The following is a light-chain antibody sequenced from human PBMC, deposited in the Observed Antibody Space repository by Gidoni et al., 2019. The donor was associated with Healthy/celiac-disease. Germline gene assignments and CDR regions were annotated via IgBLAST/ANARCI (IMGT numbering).Light chain of an antibody. V-gene: IGLV2-14*01. CDR1: SSDVGGYNY. Sequence: QPALTQPASVSGSPGQSITIACTGTSSDVGGYNYVSWYQQPPGKAPQLMIYEVSNRPSGVPDRFSGSKSGNTASLTISGLQAEDEADYYCSSYTSSSIPWVFGGGTKLTVL. J-gene: IGLJ3*02. CDR2: EVS. CDR3: SSYTSSSIPWV.